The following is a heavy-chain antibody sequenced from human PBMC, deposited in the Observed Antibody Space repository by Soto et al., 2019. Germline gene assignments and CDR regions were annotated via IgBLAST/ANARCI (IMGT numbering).Heavy chain of an antibody. J-gene: IGHJ6*02. D-gene: IGHD3-9*01. V-gene: IGHV4-30-4*01. CDR3: ARDAEELRYFDWLYGMEV. Sequence: VQLQESGPGLVKPSQTLSLTCTVSGGSISSGDYYWSWIRQPPGQGLEWIGYIYYSGSTYYNPSLKSRVTISVHTSKNPFSLKLSSVTAADTAVYYCARDAEELRYFDWLYGMEVWGQGTTVTVSS. CDR1: GGSISSGDYY. CDR2: IYYSGST.